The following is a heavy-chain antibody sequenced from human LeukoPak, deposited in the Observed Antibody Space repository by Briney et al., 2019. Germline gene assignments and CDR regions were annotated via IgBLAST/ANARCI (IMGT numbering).Heavy chain of an antibody. Sequence: SQTLSLTCTVSGDSISSGDYYWTWIRQPPGKGLEWIGYIYYSGSTNYNPSLKSRVTISVDTSKNQFSLKLSSVTAADTAVYYCARVFPPLEYYDSSGYYYFDYWGQGTLVTVSS. J-gene: IGHJ4*02. CDR3: ARVFPPLEYYDSSGYYYFDY. V-gene: IGHV4-61*08. CDR2: IYYSGST. CDR1: GDSISSGDYY. D-gene: IGHD3-22*01.